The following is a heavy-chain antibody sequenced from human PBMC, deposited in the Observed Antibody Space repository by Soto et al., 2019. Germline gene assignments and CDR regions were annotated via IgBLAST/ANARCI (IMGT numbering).Heavy chain of an antibody. CDR2: IFSSGST. CDR3: AREGSYSAYNFAHGIQLWSFDF. CDR1: GGSINTFY. D-gene: IGHD5-12*01. J-gene: IGHJ4*02. Sequence: TLSLTCTVSGGSINTFYWSWVQQPAGKGLEWIGRIFSSGSTSFNPSLESRVAMSVDTSKNHFSLNLSSVTAADMAVYYCAREGSYSAYNFAHGIQLWSFDFWGQGALVTDSS. V-gene: IGHV4-4*07.